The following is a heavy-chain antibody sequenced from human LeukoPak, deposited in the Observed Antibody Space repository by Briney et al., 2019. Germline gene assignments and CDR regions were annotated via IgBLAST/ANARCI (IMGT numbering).Heavy chain of an antibody. CDR2: IYTSGST. V-gene: IGHV4-4*07. CDR1: GGSISSYY. CDR3: ARVAVTTDLYYYYYYMDV. J-gene: IGHJ6*03. Sequence: SETLSLTCTVSGGSISSYYWSWIRQPAGKGLEWIGRIYTSGSTNYNPSLKSRVTMSVDTSKSQFSLKLSSVTAADTAVYYCARVAVTTDLYYYYYYMDVWGKGTTVTVSS. D-gene: IGHD4-11*01.